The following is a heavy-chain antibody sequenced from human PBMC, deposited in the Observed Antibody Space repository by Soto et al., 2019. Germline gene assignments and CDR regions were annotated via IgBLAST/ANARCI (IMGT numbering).Heavy chain of an antibody. CDR2: ISGSGGST. CDR3: AKDGGYSYGYSPRYYYGMDV. D-gene: IGHD5-18*01. CDR1: GFTFSSYA. Sequence: EVQLLESGGGLVQPGGSLRLSCAASGFTFSSYAMSWVRQAPGKGLEWVSAISGSGGSTYYADSVKGRFTISSDNSKNTLYLQMNSLRAEDTAVYYCAKDGGYSYGYSPRYYYGMDVWGQGTTVTVSS. J-gene: IGHJ6*02. V-gene: IGHV3-23*01.